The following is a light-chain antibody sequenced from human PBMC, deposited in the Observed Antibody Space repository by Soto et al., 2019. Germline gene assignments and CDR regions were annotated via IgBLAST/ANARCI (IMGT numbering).Light chain of an antibody. V-gene: IGLV2-14*01. CDR1: SSDVGGYNY. CDR3: SSYTGSSTLYV. Sequence: QSALTQPASVSGSPGQSITISCTGTSSDVGGYNYVSWYQQHPGKAPKLMIYDVSTRPSGVSNRFSGSKSGNTASLTISGLQAEDEADYHCSSYTGSSTLYVFGTGTKLTVL. J-gene: IGLJ1*01. CDR2: DVS.